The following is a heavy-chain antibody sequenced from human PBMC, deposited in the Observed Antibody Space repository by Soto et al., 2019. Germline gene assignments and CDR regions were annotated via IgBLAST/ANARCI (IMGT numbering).Heavy chain of an antibody. Sequence: VYGGSFSGYYWSWIRQPPGKGLEWIGEINHSGSTNYNPSLKSRVTISVDTSKNQFSLKLSSVTAADTAVYYCARGPYLLLWFGDPHINFDYWGQGTLVTVSS. D-gene: IGHD3-10*01. V-gene: IGHV4-34*01. CDR1: GGSFSGYY. CDR3: ARGPYLLLWFGDPHINFDY. J-gene: IGHJ4*02. CDR2: INHSGST.